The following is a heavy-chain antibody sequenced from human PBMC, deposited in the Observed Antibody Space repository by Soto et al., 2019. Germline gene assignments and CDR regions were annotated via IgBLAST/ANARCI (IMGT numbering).Heavy chain of an antibody. CDR1: GGSISSGDYY. Sequence: QVELQESGPGLAKPSQTLSLTCTVSGGSISSGDYYWSWIRQPPGKGLEWIGYIYYSGSTYYNPSLMSRVTISVDTSKNQFSPKLGSVTAADTAVYYCARCASSCSLGFWGQGTLVTVSS. CDR2: IYYSGST. J-gene: IGHJ4*02. CDR3: ARCASSCSLGF. V-gene: IGHV4-30-4*01. D-gene: IGHD2-15*01.